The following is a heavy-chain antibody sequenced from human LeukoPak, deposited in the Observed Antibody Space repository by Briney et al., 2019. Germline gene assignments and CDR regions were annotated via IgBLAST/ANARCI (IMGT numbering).Heavy chain of an antibody. CDR2: IYYSGST. V-gene: IGHV4-59*01. Sequence: PSETLSLTCTVSGGSISSYYWSWIRQPPGKGLEWIGYIYYSGSTNYNPSLKSRVTISVDTSKNQFSLKLSSVTAADTAVYYCARTLYGDYDMDYWGQGTLVTVSS. D-gene: IGHD4-17*01. J-gene: IGHJ4*02. CDR3: ARTLYGDYDMDY. CDR1: GGSISSYY.